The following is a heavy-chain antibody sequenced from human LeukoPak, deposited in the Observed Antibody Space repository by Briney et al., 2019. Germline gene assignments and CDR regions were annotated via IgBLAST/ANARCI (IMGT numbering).Heavy chain of an antibody. J-gene: IGHJ4*02. CDR1: GFTVSSNY. Sequence: GGSLRLSCAASGFTVSSNYMSWVRQAPGKGLEWVSVIYSGGSTYYADSVKGRFTISRDNSKNILFLQMNSLRAEDTAIYYCAKDRAWGAFDYWGQGTLVTVSS. D-gene: IGHD1-26*01. CDR2: IYSGGST. CDR3: AKDRAWGAFDY. V-gene: IGHV3-53*01.